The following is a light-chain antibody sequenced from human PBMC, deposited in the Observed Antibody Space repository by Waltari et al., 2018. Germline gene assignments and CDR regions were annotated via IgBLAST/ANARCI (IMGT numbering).Light chain of an antibody. CDR1: QSIGSS. V-gene: IGKV3-15*01. J-gene: IGKJ1*01. CDR2: RAS. CDR3: QQYNNWPPGT. Sequence: ETVVTQSPATLSVSPGERATLSCTTTQSIGSSLAWYQQKPGQAPRLLLYRASTRATGSPDRFSGSGSETEFTLTISSLQSEDFAVYYCQQYNNWPPGTFGQGTKVEI.